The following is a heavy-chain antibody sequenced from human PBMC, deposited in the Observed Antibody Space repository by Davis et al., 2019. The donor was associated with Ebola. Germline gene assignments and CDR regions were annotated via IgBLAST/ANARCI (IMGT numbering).Heavy chain of an antibody. V-gene: IGHV3-30*03. Sequence: GGSLRLSCAASGFTFSSYGMHWVRQAPGKGLEWVAVISYDGSNKYYVDSVKGRFTISRDNAKNSLYLQMNSLRAEDTAVYYCAREEYYYDSSGYYCRAFDIWGQGTMVTVSS. CDR1: GFTFSSYG. CDR2: ISYDGSNK. CDR3: AREEYYYDSSGYYCRAFDI. J-gene: IGHJ3*02. D-gene: IGHD3-22*01.